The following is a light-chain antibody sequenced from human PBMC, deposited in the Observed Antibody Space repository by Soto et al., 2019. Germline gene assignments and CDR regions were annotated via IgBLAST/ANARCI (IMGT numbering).Light chain of an antibody. J-gene: IGKJ2*01. V-gene: IGKV3-20*01. Sequence: DNVLTQSPGTRSLSPGERATLSCRASQSVDSSYLAWYQQKPGQAPRLLIYATSTRATGIPDRFSGSGSGTDFTLTINRLEPEDFAVYYCQHYGNSIYTFGQGTKLEIK. CDR1: QSVDSSY. CDR3: QHYGNSIYT. CDR2: ATS.